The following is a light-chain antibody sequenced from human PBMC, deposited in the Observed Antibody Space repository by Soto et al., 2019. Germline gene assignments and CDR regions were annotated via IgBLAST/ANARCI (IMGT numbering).Light chain of an antibody. J-gene: IGKJ1*01. CDR3: QQYKSYSPRT. CDR2: DAS. Sequence: IQMTQSPSTLSASVGDRVTITCRASQSISSWLAWYQQKPGKAPKLLISDASRLESGVPSRFSGSGSGTEFTLTISSLQPDDSATYYCQQYKSYSPRTFGQGTKVDIK. CDR1: QSISSW. V-gene: IGKV1-5*01.